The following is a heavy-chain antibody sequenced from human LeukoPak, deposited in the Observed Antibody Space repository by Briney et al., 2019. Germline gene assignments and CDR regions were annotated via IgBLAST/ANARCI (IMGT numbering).Heavy chain of an antibody. CDR2: ISAYNGNT. D-gene: IGHD2-2*02. Sequence: ASVKVSCKASGYTFTSCGISWVRQAPGQGLEGMGWISAYNGNTNYAQKLQGRVTMTTDTSTSTAYMELRSLRSEDTAVYYCARDSDIPGVPSAGTENRPQINWGQGTLVTVSS. CDR1: GYTFTSCG. J-gene: IGHJ4*02. CDR3: ARDSDIPGVPSAGTENRPQIN. V-gene: IGHV1-18*01.